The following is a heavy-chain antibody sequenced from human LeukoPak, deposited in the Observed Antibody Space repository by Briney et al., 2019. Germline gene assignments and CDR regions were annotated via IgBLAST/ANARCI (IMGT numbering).Heavy chain of an antibody. D-gene: IGHD3-22*01. CDR2: IYYSGST. Sequence: PSETLSLTCTVSGGSISSYYCSWIRQPPGKGLEWIGYIYYSGSTNYIPSLKSRVTISVDTSKNQFSLKLGSVTAADTAVYYCARLQDSSPLDFDYWGQGTLVTVSS. J-gene: IGHJ4*02. V-gene: IGHV4-59*08. CDR3: ARLQDSSPLDFDY. CDR1: GGSISSYY.